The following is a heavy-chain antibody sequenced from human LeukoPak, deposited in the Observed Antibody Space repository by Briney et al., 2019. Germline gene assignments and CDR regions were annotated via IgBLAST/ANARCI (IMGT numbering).Heavy chain of an antibody. J-gene: IGHJ4*02. V-gene: IGHV3-23*01. D-gene: IGHD2-15*01. Sequence: GGSLRLSCAASGLTFSSYGMSWVRQAPGKGLEWVSTISGSGSRTYYADSVKGRFTISRDNSKNMMYLQMNSLRAEDTAVYYCAKDQLNRFCSGGSCSITHDYWGQGTLVTVSS. CDR3: AKDQLNRFCSGGSCSITHDY. CDR1: GLTFSSYG. CDR2: ISGSGSRT.